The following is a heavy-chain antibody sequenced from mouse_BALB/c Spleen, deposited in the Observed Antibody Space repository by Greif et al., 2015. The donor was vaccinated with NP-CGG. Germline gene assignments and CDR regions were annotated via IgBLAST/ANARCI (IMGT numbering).Heavy chain of an antibody. Sequence: VQLQQSGAELVKPGASVKLSCTASGFNIKDTYMHWVKQRPEQGLEWIGRIDPANGNTKYDPKFQGKATITADTSSYTAYLQLSSLTSEDTAVYYCARKLGRGLYFDYWGQGTTLTVSS. J-gene: IGHJ2*01. D-gene: IGHD4-1*01. CDR3: ARKLGRGLYFDY. CDR1: GFNIKDTY. V-gene: IGHV14-3*02. CDR2: IDPANGNT.